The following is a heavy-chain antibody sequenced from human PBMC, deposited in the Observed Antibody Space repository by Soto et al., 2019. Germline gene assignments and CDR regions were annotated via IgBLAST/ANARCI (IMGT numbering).Heavy chain of an antibody. CDR1: GFTFSSYG. CDR3: ARDRWLQRDFDY. Sequence: PGGSLRLSCAASGFTFSSYGMHWVRRAPGKGLEWVAVIWYDGSNKYYADSVKGRFTISRDNSKNTLYLQMNSLRAEDTAVYYCARDRWLQRDFDYWGQGTLVTVSS. J-gene: IGHJ4*02. V-gene: IGHV3-33*01. CDR2: IWYDGSNK. D-gene: IGHD5-12*01.